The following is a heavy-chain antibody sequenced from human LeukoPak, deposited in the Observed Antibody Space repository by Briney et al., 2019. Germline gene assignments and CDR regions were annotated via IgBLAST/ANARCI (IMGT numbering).Heavy chain of an antibody. V-gene: IGHV3-21*05. Sequence: PGGSLRLSCAASGFTFSSYWMSWVRQAPGKGLEWVSYISSSSSYTNYADSVKGRFTISRDNAKNSLYLQMNSLRAEDTAVYYCARGGIAAAGTYGMDVWGKGTTVTVSS. CDR3: ARGGIAAAGTYGMDV. D-gene: IGHD6-13*01. CDR2: ISSSSSYT. J-gene: IGHJ6*04. CDR1: GFTFSSYW.